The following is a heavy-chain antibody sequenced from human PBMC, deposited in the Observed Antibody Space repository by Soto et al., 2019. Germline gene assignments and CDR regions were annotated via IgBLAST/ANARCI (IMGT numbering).Heavy chain of an antibody. Sequence: ASVKVSCKASGYTFTSYGISWVRQAPGQGLEWMGWISAYNGNTNYAQKLQGRVTMTTDTSTSTAYMELRSLRSDDTAVYYCARAFRSGSSSYGMDVWGQGTKVTVSS. D-gene: IGHD1-26*01. CDR1: GYTFTSYG. CDR3: ARAFRSGSSSYGMDV. J-gene: IGHJ6*02. CDR2: ISAYNGNT. V-gene: IGHV1-18*01.